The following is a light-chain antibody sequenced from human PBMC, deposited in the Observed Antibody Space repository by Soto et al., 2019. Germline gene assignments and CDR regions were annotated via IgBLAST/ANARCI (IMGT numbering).Light chain of an antibody. V-gene: IGKV1-5*03. CDR1: QTISSW. CDR2: KAS. Sequence: DIQVTQSPSTLSGTVGDRVTITCRASQTISSWLAWYQQKPGKAPKLLIYKASTLKSGVPSRFSGSGSGTEFTLTISSLQPDDFATYYCQQYNSYSFGQGTKVDI. J-gene: IGKJ1*01. CDR3: QQYNSYS.